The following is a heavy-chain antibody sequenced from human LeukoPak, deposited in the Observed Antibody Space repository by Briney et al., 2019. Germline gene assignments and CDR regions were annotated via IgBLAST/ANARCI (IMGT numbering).Heavy chain of an antibody. V-gene: IGHV4-4*07. D-gene: IGHD3-10*01. CDR3: AREGPVYGSGSYYNRGPGFDY. Sequence: SETLSLTCTVSGGSISSYYWSWIRQPAGKGLEWIGRIYTSGSTNYNPSLKSRVTMSVDTSKNQFSLKLSSVTAADTAVYYCAREGPVYGSGSYYNRGPGFDYWGQGTLVTVSS. J-gene: IGHJ4*02. CDR2: IYTSGST. CDR1: GGSISSYY.